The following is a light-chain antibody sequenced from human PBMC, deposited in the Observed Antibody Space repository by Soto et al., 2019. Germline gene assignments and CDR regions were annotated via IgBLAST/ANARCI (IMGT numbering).Light chain of an antibody. CDR3: SSYTSSYTGV. Sequence: QSALTQPASVSGSPGQSITISCTGTSNDVGGYNYVSWYQQHPGKVPKLLIYDVSKRPSGVSNRFSGSKSGNTASLTISGLQAEDEADYYCSSYTSSYTGVFGTGTKVT. V-gene: IGLV2-14*01. J-gene: IGLJ1*01. CDR1: SNDVGGYNY. CDR2: DVS.